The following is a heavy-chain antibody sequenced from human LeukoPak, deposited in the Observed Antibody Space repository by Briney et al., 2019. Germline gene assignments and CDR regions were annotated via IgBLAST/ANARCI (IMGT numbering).Heavy chain of an antibody. Sequence: PGGSLRLSCAASGFTVTSSYMTWVRQAPGKGLQWVSVIYSGGSTYYGDSVKGRFTISRDGSKNTLYLQMDSLRPEDTAVYYCARVSIASAGLYYFDYWGQGTLVTVSS. CDR3: ARVSIASAGLYYFDY. CDR1: GFTVTSSY. CDR2: IYSGGST. J-gene: IGHJ4*02. D-gene: IGHD6-13*01. V-gene: IGHV3-66*02.